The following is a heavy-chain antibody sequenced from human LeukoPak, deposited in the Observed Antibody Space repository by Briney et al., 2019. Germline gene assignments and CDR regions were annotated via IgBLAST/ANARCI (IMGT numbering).Heavy chain of an antibody. J-gene: IGHJ4*02. V-gene: IGHV1-2*02. D-gene: IGHD3-10*01. CDR2: IKLTRGGT. Sequence: ASEKGSCEASGDTFTGYYMRWVRHAPVERLEWMGWIKLTRGGTNYAQKVQRRVTMTSDTSISTANIELSKQRSDDTAVYDCARLSWVQEVILANPLDYWGKGNLVTVS. CDR3: ARLSWVQEVILANPLDY. CDR1: GDTFTGYY.